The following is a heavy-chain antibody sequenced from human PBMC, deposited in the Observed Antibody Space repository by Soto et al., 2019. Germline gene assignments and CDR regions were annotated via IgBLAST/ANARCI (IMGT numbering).Heavy chain of an antibody. D-gene: IGHD3-22*01. CDR2: IHHTGST. CDR3: ARAPARYYYDSSGYYYGDYFDY. J-gene: IGHJ4*02. CDR1: GGSISSSNYY. Sequence: ETLSLTCSVSGGSISSSNYYRAWIRQPPGKGLEWIGCIHHTGSTYYNPSLKSRVTISVDRSKNQFSLKLSSVTAADTAVYYCARAPARYYYDSSGYYYGDYFDYWGQGTLVTVSS. V-gene: IGHV4-39*07.